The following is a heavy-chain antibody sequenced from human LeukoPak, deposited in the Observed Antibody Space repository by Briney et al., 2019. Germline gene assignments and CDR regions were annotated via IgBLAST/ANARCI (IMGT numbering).Heavy chain of an antibody. CDR3: ARYYYKGDGYSEDAFDI. V-gene: IGHV3-7*01. J-gene: IGHJ3*02. Sequence: GSLRLSCVASGFTLSRYWMTWVRQAPGKGLEWVANIKEDGSEKNYVDSMKSRFTISRDNAKNSLYLQMNSLRAEDTAVYYCARYYYKGDGYSEDAFDIWGQGTMVTVSS. CDR2: IKEDGSEK. D-gene: IGHD2-21*01. CDR1: GFTLSRYW.